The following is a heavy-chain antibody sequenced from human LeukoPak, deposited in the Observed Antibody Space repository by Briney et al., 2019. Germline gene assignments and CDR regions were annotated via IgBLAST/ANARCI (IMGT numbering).Heavy chain of an antibody. CDR1: GFTFSSYA. CDR3: ARGQSGSYAY. CDR2: ISNSGGNT. Sequence: GGSLRLSCAASGFTFSSYAMSWVRQAPGKGLEWVSVISNSGGNTYYADSVKGRFTISRDNSKNTLYLQMNSLRAEDTAVYYCARGQSGSYAYWGQGTLVTVSS. D-gene: IGHD1-26*01. V-gene: IGHV3-23*01. J-gene: IGHJ4*02.